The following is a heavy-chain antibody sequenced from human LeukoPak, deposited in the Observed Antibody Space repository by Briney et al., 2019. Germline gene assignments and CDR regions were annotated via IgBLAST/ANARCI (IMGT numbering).Heavy chain of an antibody. J-gene: IGHJ6*03. CDR2: ISSSGSTI. D-gene: IGHD3-10*01. CDR3: AKGVPYYYYYMDV. Sequence: GGSLRLSCAASGFTFSDYYMSWIRQAPGKGLEWVSYISSSGSTIYYVDSVKGRFTISRDNAKNSLYLQMNSLRAEDTAVYYCAKGVPYYYYYMDVWGKGTTVTISS. CDR1: GFTFSDYY. V-gene: IGHV3-11*01.